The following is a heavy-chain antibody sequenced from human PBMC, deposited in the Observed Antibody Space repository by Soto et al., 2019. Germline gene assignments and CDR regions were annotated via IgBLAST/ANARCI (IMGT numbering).Heavy chain of an antibody. D-gene: IGHD6-19*01. J-gene: IGHJ5*02. V-gene: IGHV1-8*01. CDR3: ARGRIIVAGGSDP. Sequence: QEQLVQSGAEVKKPGASVKVSCKDSGYTFTSYDIIWVRQATGQGLEWMGWMNPSTGNTESAEKFKGRLTMTRNTSISTVYMEMTSLSIEDTAVYYCARGRIIVAGGSDPWGQGTLVTVSS. CDR1: GYTFTSYD. CDR2: MNPSTGNT.